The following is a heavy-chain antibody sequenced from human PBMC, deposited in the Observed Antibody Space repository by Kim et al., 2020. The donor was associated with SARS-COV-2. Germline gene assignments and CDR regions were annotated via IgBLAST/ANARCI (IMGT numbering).Heavy chain of an antibody. V-gene: IGHV1-18*01. CDR2: ISAYNGNT. J-gene: IGHJ4*02. CDR3: ARDLGRCSGGICLRYYFDY. CDR1: GYTFTTYG. Sequence: ASVKVSCKASGYTFTTYGISWVRQAPGQGLEWMGWISAYNGNTNYAQKLQGRVTMTTDTSTSTVYMELRSLRSDDTAVYYCARDLGRCSGGICLRYYFDYWGQGTLVTVSS. D-gene: IGHD2-15*01.